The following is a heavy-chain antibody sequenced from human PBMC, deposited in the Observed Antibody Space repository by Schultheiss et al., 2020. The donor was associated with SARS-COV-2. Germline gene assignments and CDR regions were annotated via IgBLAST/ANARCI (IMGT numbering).Heavy chain of an antibody. Sequence: SETLSLTCTVSGGSISSYYWSWIRQPPGKGLEWIGYIYYSGSTNYNPSLKSRVTISVDTSKNQFSLKLSSVTAADTAVYYCARDGQDCRNTRCYDYYYMDVWGKGTTVTVSS. D-gene: IGHD2-2*01. CDR1: GGSISSYY. CDR3: ARDGQDCRNTRCYDYYYMDV. J-gene: IGHJ6*03. CDR2: IYYSGST. V-gene: IGHV4-59*01.